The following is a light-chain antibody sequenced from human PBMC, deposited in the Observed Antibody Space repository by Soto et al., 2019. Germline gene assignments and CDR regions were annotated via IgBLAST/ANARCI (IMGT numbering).Light chain of an antibody. Sequence: QYVLTQPASVSGSPGQSITISCTGTSSDVGGYNAVSWYQQHPGRAPKLMIYDVSNRPSGISNRFSGSKSGSTASLTISGLQAEDDADYYCSSYTRSGVYVFGAGTKVTVL. CDR3: SSYTRSGVYV. CDR1: SSDVGGYNA. J-gene: IGLJ1*01. CDR2: DVS. V-gene: IGLV2-14*01.